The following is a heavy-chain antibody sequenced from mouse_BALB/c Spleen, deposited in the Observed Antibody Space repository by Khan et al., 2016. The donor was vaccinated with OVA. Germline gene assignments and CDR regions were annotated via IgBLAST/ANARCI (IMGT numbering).Heavy chain of an antibody. CDR2: ISTYSGNT. J-gene: IGHJ2*01. D-gene: IGHD2-3*01. CDR1: GYTFTDYA. Sequence: QVQLQQPGPELVRPGVSVKISCKGSGYTFTDYAMHWVKQSHAKSLEWIGLISTYSGNTNYNQKFKGKATMTVDKSSSTAYMELARLTSEDSAIYYCARPAYDGYYDYWDQGTTLTVSS. CDR3: ARPAYDGYYDY. V-gene: IGHV1S137*01.